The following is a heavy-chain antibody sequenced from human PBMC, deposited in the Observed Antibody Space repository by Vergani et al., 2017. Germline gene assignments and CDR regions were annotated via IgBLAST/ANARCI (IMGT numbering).Heavy chain of an antibody. V-gene: IGHV4-30-4*08. CDR1: GGSVDVDEFS. CDR3: ARSPDTGDSIDP. J-gene: IGHJ5*02. Sequence: QVQLQESGPRLVKPSQTLSLTCTVSGGSVDVDEFSWSWIRQSPGKGLEWIGNIYFSGSTNYNPSLKSRVSMTVDTSKNQFFLKLTSLTAADTAVYFCARSPDTGDSIDPWGQGTLVTVSS. CDR2: IYFSGST. D-gene: IGHD1-14*01.